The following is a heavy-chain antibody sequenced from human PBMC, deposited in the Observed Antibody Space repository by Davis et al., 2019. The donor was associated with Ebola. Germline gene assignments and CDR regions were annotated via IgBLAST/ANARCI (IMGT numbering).Heavy chain of an antibody. CDR1: GFTFSSYA. CDR3: AKDRTRSSSFDY. D-gene: IGHD2-2*01. Sequence: PGGSLRLSCAASGFTFSSYAMSWVRQAPGKGLEWVSAISGSGGSTYYADSGKGRFTIPRDNSKNTLYLQMNSLRAEDTAVYYWAKDRTRSSSFDYWGQGTLVTVSS. V-gene: IGHV3-23*01. J-gene: IGHJ4*02. CDR2: ISGSGGST.